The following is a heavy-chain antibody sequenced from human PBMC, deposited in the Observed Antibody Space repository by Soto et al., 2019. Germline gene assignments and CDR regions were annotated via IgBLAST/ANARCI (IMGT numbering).Heavy chain of an antibody. Sequence: GGSLRLSCAASGFTFSSYAMSWVRQAPGKGLEWVSAISGSGGSTYYADSVKGRFTISRDNSKNTLYLQMNSLRAEDTAVYYCAKDRPTSSSWYFYYYYVDVWGKGTTVTVSS. CDR1: GFTFSSYA. V-gene: IGHV3-23*01. D-gene: IGHD6-13*01. CDR2: ISGSGGST. J-gene: IGHJ6*03. CDR3: AKDRPTSSSWYFYYYYVDV.